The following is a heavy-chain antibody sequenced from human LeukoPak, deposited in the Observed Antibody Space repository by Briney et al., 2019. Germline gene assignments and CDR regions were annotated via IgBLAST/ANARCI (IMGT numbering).Heavy chain of an antibody. CDR3: ARDKGSGWSYYYGMDV. CDR2: ISSSGSTI. J-gene: IGHJ6*02. V-gene: IGHV3-48*03. CDR1: GFTFSSYE. Sequence: GGSLRLSCAASGFTFSSYEMNWVRQAPGKGLEWVSFISSSGSTIYYADSVKGRFTISRDNAKNSLYLQMNSLRAEDTAVYYCARDKGSGWSYYYGMDVWGQGTTVTVSS. D-gene: IGHD6-19*01.